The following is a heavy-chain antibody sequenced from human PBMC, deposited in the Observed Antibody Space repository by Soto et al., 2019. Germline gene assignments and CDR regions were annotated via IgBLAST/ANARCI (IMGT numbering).Heavy chain of an antibody. CDR1: GFSLSTSGVG. Sequence: QITLKESGPTLVKPTQTLTLTCTFSGFSLSTSGVGVGWIRQPPGKALEWLALIYWDDGKRYSPSLKSRLTITKDTSKNQVVLTLTNMDPVDTATYYSAHARHPYYYSGMDVWGQGTTVTVSS. CDR2: IYWDDGK. CDR3: AHARHPYYYSGMDV. J-gene: IGHJ6*02. V-gene: IGHV2-5*02.